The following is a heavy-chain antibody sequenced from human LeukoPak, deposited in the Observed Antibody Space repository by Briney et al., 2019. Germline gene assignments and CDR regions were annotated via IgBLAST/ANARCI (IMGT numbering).Heavy chain of an antibody. CDR2: INSDGSST. CDR1: GFTFSSYW. J-gene: IGHJ4*02. D-gene: IGHD3-22*01. V-gene: IGHV3-74*01. Sequence: GGSLRLSCAASGFTFSSYWMHWVRQAPGKGLVWVSRINSDGSSTSYADSVKGRFTISRDNAKNTLYLQMNSLRAEDTAVYYCARGSITMIVVVPMADYWGQGTLVTVSS. CDR3: ARGSITMIVVVPMADY.